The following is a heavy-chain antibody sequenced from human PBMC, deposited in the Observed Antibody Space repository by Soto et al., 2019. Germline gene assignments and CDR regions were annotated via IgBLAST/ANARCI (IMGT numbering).Heavy chain of an antibody. D-gene: IGHD3-22*01. Sequence: SETLSLTCTVSGGSVSSGRYYWSWIRQPPGKGLEWIGHIFYRGSINYNPSLKSRVIISDDTSKNQFSLRLSSVTAADTAVYYCARAYYDTSGYSLDPWGQGILVTVSS. CDR2: IFYRGSI. J-gene: IGHJ5*02. CDR1: GGSVSSGRYY. CDR3: ARAYYDTSGYSLDP. V-gene: IGHV4-61*01.